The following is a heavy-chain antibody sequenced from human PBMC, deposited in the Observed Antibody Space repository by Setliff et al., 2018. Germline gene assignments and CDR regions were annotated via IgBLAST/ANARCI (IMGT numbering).Heavy chain of an antibody. Sequence: SETLSLTCTVSGGSISSSSYYWGWIRQPPGKGLAWIGSVYSSGSPYYNPSLKSRVTISMDTSKNQFPLKLSSVTASDTAVYYCARVSMYSSSWYYYYYCMDVGGQGTTVTVSS. CDR1: GGSISSSSYY. CDR2: VYSSGSP. CDR3: ARVSMYSSSWYYYYYCMDV. J-gene: IGHJ6*02. V-gene: IGHV4-39*06. D-gene: IGHD6-13*01.